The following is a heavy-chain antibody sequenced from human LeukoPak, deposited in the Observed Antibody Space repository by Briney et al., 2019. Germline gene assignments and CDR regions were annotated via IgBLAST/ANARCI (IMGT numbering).Heavy chain of an antibody. J-gene: IGHJ4*02. CDR1: GFTFSNYA. CDR2: ISYDGSNK. D-gene: IGHD4-11*01. CDR3: AGNDYSNYALSY. V-gene: IGHV3-30*03. Sequence: PGGSLRLSCAASGFTFSNYAMHWVRQAPGKGLEWVAVISYDGSNKYYADSVKGRFTISRDNSKNTLYLQMNSLRAEDTAVYYCAGNDYSNYALSYWGQGTLVTVSS.